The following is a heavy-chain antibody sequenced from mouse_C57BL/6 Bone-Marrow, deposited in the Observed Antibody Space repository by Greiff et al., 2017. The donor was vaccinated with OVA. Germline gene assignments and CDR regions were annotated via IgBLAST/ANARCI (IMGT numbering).Heavy chain of an antibody. CDR2: IDPETGGT. D-gene: IGHD1-1*01. CDR1: GYTFTDYE. Sequence: QVQLKESGAELVRPGASVTLSCKASGYTFTDYEMHWVKQTPVPGLEWIGAIDPETGGTTYNQKFKGKAILTADKSSSTAYMELRSLTSEDSAVYYCTRILYYGSSYWYCDGWGTGTTVTVSS. J-gene: IGHJ1*03. V-gene: IGHV1-15*01. CDR3: TRILYYGSSYWYCDG.